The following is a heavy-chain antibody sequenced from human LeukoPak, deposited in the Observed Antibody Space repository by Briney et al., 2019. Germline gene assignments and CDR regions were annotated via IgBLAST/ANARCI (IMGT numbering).Heavy chain of an antibody. CDR3: ARGGYYGSGNDFRFDP. V-gene: IGHV4-59*01. D-gene: IGHD3-10*01. Sequence: SETLSLTCTVSGGSISSYYWSWIRQPPGKGLEWIGYIYYSGSTNYNPSLKSRVIISVDTSKNQFSLKLSSVTPADTAVYYRARGGYYGSGNDFRFDPWGQGTLVTVSS. CDR2: IYYSGST. CDR1: GGSISSYY. J-gene: IGHJ5*02.